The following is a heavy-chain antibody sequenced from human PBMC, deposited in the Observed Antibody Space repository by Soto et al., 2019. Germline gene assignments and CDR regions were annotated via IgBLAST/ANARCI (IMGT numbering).Heavy chain of an antibody. J-gene: IGHJ4*02. CDR3: ARVTRPARDYDTSVYYYGAFGD. CDR2: ISAYDGNT. D-gene: IGHD3-22*01. V-gene: IGHV1-18*04. Sequence: AAFKVSFKASGYTFPTAGTTWVRQATGQGLEWIGWISAYDGNTNYAQKLQGRVSITRDTSASTAYMELSSLRSEDTAVYYCARVTRPARDYDTSVYYYGAFGDWGQGTLVTVSS. CDR1: GYTFPTAG.